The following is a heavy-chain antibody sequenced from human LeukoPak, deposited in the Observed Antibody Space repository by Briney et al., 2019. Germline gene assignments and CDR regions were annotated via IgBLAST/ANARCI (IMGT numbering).Heavy chain of an antibody. CDR2: IWDDGSNK. D-gene: IGHD4-11*01. V-gene: IGHV3-33*01. Sequence: PGRSLRLSCAASGFSFSSYGIRWVRQAPGKGLEWVAVIWDDGSNKYYAYSVKGRFTISRDNSKNTLYLQMNSLRAEDTAVYYCARDVPPVTTGSYYYYMDVWGKGTTVTVSS. CDR3: ARDVPPVTTGSYYYYMDV. CDR1: GFSFSSYG. J-gene: IGHJ6*03.